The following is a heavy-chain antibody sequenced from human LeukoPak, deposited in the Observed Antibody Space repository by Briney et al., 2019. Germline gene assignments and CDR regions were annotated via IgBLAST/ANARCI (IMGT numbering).Heavy chain of an antibody. J-gene: IGHJ4*02. CDR1: GGSISSSSNY. CDR2: IYYSGRT. Sequence: PSETLSLTCSVSGGSISSSSNYWGWIRQPPGKGLEWIGSIYYSGRTYYNPSLKSRVTISIDTSKKQFSLKLSSVTVADTAVYYCARLYSGTRPPDYWGQGTLVTVSS. CDR3: ARLYSGTRPPDY. D-gene: IGHD3-10*01. V-gene: IGHV4-39*01.